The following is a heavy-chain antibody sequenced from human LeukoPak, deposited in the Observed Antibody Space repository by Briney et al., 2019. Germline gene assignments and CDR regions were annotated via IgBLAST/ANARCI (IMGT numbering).Heavy chain of an antibody. CDR1: GGSISSGGYY. J-gene: IGHJ4*02. CDR3: AGGSGWLSSYYFDY. Sequence: SQTLSLTCTVSGGSISSGGYYWSWIRQHPGKGLEWIGYIYYSGSTYYNPSLKSRVIMSIDTSKNQFSLKLTSVTAADTAVYYCAGGSGWLSSYYFDYWGQGILVTVSS. V-gene: IGHV4-30-4*08. D-gene: IGHD6-19*01. CDR2: IYYSGST.